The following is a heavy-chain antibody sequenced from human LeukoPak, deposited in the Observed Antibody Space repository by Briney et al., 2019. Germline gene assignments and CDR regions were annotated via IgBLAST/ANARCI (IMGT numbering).Heavy chain of an antibody. CDR1: GGTFSSYA. Sequence: ASVKVSCKASGGTFSSYAISWVRQAPGQGLEWMGGIIPIFGTANYAQKFQGRVTITADESTSTAYMELSSLRSEGTAVYYCARVPRPLVAATHYFDYWGQGTLVTVSS. J-gene: IGHJ4*02. CDR3: ARVPRPLVAATHYFDY. D-gene: IGHD2-15*01. CDR2: IIPIFGTA. V-gene: IGHV1-69*13.